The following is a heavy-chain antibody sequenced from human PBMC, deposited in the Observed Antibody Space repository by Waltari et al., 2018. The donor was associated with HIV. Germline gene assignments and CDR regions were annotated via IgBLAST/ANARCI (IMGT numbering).Heavy chain of an antibody. J-gene: IGHJ4*02. CDR3: ARDKYYGSGSYNYFDF. V-gene: IGHV1-3*01. CDR1: GYTFTSYT. CDR2: MNAANGNT. Sequence: QVQLVQSGAEVKKPGASVKVSCKASGYTFTSYTMHWVRQAPGQRLEWMGRMNAANGNTKDSQKFQGRVTRTRDTSAGTAYRELSTMRSEDTALYYGARDKYYGSGSYNYFDFWGQGTLVTVSS. D-gene: IGHD3-10*01.